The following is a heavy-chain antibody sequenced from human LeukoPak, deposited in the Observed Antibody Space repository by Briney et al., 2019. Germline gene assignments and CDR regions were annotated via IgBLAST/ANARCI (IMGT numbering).Heavy chain of an antibody. CDR1: GFTFGDYA. Sequence: GGSLRLSCTASGFTFGDYAMSWFRQAPGKGLEWVGFIRSQAYGGTTEYAASVKGRFTISRDDSKSIAYLQMNSLKTEDTAVYYCAKDHRPVSRIKIGTGSDYWGQGTLVTVSS. V-gene: IGHV3-49*03. CDR2: IRSQAYGGTT. D-gene: IGHD1-14*01. J-gene: IGHJ4*02. CDR3: AKDHRPVSRIKIGTGSDY.